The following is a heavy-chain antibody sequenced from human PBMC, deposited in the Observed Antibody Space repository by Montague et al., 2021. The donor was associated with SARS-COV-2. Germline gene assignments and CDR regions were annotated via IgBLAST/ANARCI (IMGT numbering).Heavy chain of an antibody. CDR2: INHSGST. CDR1: GGSFSGYY. Sequence: SETLSLTCAVYGGSFSGYYWSWIRQPPGKGQEWIGEINHSGSTNYNPSLKSRVTISVDTSKNQFSLKLSSVTAADTAVYYCARGRTDLGAYYDFWSGYYWSGQNWFDPWGQGTLVTVSS. CDR3: ARGRTDLGAYYDFWSGYYWSGQNWFDP. D-gene: IGHD3-3*01. J-gene: IGHJ5*02. V-gene: IGHV4-34*01.